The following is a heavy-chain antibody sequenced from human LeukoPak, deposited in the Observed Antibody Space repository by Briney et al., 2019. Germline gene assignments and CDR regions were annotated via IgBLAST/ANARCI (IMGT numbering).Heavy chain of an antibody. CDR1: GYTLTELS. Sequence: ASVKVSCKVSGYTLTELSMLWVRQAPGKGLEWMGGFDPEDGETIYAQKFQGRVTMTEDTSTDTAYMELSSLRSEDTAVYYCATASRHYYDSSGYLLDYWGQGTLVTVSS. V-gene: IGHV1-24*01. CDR3: ATASRHYYDSSGYLLDY. CDR2: FDPEDGET. D-gene: IGHD3-22*01. J-gene: IGHJ4*02.